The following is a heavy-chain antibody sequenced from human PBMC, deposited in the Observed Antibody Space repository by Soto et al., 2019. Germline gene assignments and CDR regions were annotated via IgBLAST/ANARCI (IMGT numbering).Heavy chain of an antibody. D-gene: IGHD3-10*01. CDR1: GFTFSICW. CDR3: ARELLWFGEAYPDFDY. J-gene: IGHJ4*02. V-gene: IGHV3-7*01. Sequence: RLSCSASGFTFSICWMSWVRQAPGKCLEWVANIKQDGSEKYYVDSVKGRFTISRDNAKNSLYLQMNSLRAEDTAVYYCARELLWFGEAYPDFDYLGQGTLVIVSS. CDR2: IKQDGSEK.